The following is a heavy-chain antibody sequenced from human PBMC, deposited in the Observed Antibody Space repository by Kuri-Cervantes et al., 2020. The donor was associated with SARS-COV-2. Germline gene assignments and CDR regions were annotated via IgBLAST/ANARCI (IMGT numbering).Heavy chain of an antibody. V-gene: IGHV4-38-2*01. CDR3: ARSNDSSGYYHWDY. Sequence: ESLKISCAVSGYSISSGYYWGWIRQPPGKGLEWIGTIYHSGSTYYNPSLKSRVTISVDTSKNQFSLKLSSVTAADTAVYYCARSNDSSGYYHWDYWGQGTLVTVSS. CDR2: IYHSGST. CDR1: GYSISSGYY. D-gene: IGHD3-22*01. J-gene: IGHJ4*02.